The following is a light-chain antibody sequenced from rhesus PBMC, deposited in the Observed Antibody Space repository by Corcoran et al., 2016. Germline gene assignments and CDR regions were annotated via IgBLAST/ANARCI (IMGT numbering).Light chain of an antibody. CDR2: AGP. Sequence: DIQMTQSPSSLSVFVGDRVTITCRASKAINTYLNWYQQKPGNPPSRLIYAGPTLESGVPSRFSGSGSGTHFTLTLSSLQPEDFATYYCLHYNSYPYSFGQGTKVEIK. CDR3: LHYNSYPYS. V-gene: IGKV1-43*01. CDR1: KAINTY. J-gene: IGKJ2*01.